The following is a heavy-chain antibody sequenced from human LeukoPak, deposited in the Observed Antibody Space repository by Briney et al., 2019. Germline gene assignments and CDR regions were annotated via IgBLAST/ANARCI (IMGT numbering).Heavy chain of an antibody. CDR2: ISYDGSNK. V-gene: IGHV3-30*18. CDR1: GFTFSSYG. CDR3: AKDIVVVPAATYGMDV. D-gene: IGHD2-2*01. Sequence: PGGSLRLSCAASGFTFSSYGMHWVRQAPGKGLEWVAVISYDGSNKYYADSVKGRFTISRDNSKNTLYLQMNSLRAEDTAVYYCAKDIVVVPAATYGMDVWGQGTTDTVSS. J-gene: IGHJ6*02.